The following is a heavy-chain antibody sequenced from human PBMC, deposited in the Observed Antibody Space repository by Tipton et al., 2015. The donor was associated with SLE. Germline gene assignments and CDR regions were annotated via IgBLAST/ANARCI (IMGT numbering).Heavy chain of an antibody. J-gene: IGHJ4*02. CDR1: GGPISSNVYF. CDR3: ARTSYGSGSPYYFDY. Sequence: TLSLTCTVSGGPISSNVYFWSWIRQHPGKGLEWIGYTYYSGSTYYNPSLKSRATISMDTSKNQFSLKLSSVTAADTAVYYCARTSYGSGSPYYFDYWGQGVLVTVSS. V-gene: IGHV4-31*02. D-gene: IGHD3-10*01. CDR2: TYYSGST.